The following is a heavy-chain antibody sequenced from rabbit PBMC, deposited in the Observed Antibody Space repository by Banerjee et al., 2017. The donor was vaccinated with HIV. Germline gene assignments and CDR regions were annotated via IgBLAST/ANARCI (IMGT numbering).Heavy chain of an antibody. V-gene: IGHV1S45*01. CDR2: INTSSGNT. CDR3: ARDLAGVIGWNFDL. CDR1: GFTLSSYW. J-gene: IGHJ4*01. D-gene: IGHD4-1*01. Sequence: QEQLVESGGGLVQPEGSLKLSCKASGFTLSSYWMWWVRQAPGKGLEWIACINTSSGNTVYANWAKGRFTISKTSSTTVTLQMTSLTAADTATYFCARDLAGVIGWNFDLWGPGTLVTVS.